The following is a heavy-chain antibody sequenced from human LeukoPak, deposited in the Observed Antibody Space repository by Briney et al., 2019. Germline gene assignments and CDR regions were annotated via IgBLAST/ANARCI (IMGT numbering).Heavy chain of an antibody. CDR2: IYYSGST. CDR1: GGSISSYY. V-gene: IGHV4-59*04. J-gene: IGHJ3*02. CDR3: ARDSHAYFDAFDI. D-gene: IGHD2/OR15-2a*01. Sequence: SETLSLTCTVSGGSISSYYWSWIRQPPGKGREWIGSIYYSGSTYYNPFLKSRVTISVDTSKNQFSLKLSSVTAADTAVYFCARDSHAYFDAFDIWGQGTMVTVSS.